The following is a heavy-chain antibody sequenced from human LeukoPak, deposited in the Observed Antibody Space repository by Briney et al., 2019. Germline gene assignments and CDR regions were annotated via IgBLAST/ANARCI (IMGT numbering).Heavy chain of an antibody. CDR3: AAGYSSGWQDY. Sequence: SGGSLRLSCAASEFTFSSYAMSWVRQAPGKGLEWVSAISGSGGSTYYADSVRGRFTISRDNSRNTLYLQMNSLRAEDTAVYYCAAGYSSGWQDYWGQGTPVTVSS. CDR1: EFTFSSYA. D-gene: IGHD6-19*01. V-gene: IGHV3-23*01. CDR2: ISGSGGST. J-gene: IGHJ4*02.